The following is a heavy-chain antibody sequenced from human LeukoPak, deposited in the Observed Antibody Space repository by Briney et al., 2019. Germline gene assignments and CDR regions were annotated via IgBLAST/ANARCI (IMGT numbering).Heavy chain of an antibody. J-gene: IGHJ4*02. V-gene: IGHV4-59*08. CDR2: INYRGTT. Sequence: PSETLSLTCSVSGVSIGTYYWSWVRQPPGKGLEWIGYINYRGTTSYNPSLKSRVTISVDTSKNQFFLNLRSATAADTAVYYCAPTYSYTVGGYDYWGQGSLVTVSS. CDR1: GVSIGTYY. CDR3: APTYSYTVGGYDY. D-gene: IGHD3-16*02.